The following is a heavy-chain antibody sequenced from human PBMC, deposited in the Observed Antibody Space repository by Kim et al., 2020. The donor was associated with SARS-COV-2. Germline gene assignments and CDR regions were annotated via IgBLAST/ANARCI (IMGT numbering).Heavy chain of an antibody. CDR2: ISSSGRGT. CDR1: GFTFSNYA. D-gene: IGHD2-15*01. CDR3: ARALRDCSGGSCFFKWFDL. J-gene: IGHJ5*02. Sequence: GGSLRLSCAASGFTFSNYAMSWVRQVPGKGLEWVLGISSSGRGTYYADSVKGRFTISRDNSNNTLYVQMDSLRVEDTAVYYCARALRDCSGGSCFFKWFDLWGQGTLVTVSS. V-gene: IGHV3-23*01.